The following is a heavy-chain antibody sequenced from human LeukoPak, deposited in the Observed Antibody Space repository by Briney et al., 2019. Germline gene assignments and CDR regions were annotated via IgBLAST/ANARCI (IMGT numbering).Heavy chain of an antibody. V-gene: IGHV1-2*02. CDR1: GYTFTGYY. CDR2: INPNSGGT. D-gene: IGHD1-26*01. J-gene: IGHJ4*02. Sequence: ASVKVSCKASGYTFTGYYMHWVRQAPGQGLEWMGWINPNSGGTNYAQRFQGRVTMTRDTSISTAYLDLSGLRSDDTAVFYCAREGAEGAVLDYWGQGTLVTVSS. CDR3: AREGAEGAVLDY.